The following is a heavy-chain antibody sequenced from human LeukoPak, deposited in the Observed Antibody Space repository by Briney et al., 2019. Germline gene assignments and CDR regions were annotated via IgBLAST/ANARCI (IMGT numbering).Heavy chain of an antibody. CDR2: ISSSGSTI. J-gene: IGHJ3*02. CDR1: GFTFSSYE. D-gene: IGHD6-19*01. V-gene: IGHV3-48*03. CDR3: ARDIVLIAVAVRGSFDI. Sequence: PGGSLRLSCAASGFTFSSYEMNWVRQAPGKGLEWVSYISSSGSTIYYADSVKGRFTISRDNAKNSLYLQMNSLRAEDTALYYCARDIVLIAVAVRGSFDIWGQGTMATVSS.